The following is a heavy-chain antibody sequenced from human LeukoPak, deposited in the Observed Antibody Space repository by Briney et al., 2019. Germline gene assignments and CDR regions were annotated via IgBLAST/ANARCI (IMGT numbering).Heavy chain of an antibody. D-gene: IGHD6-19*01. CDR1: GFNLRSYA. Sequence: GGSLRLSCVASGFNLRSYAMSCVRQAPGKGLEWFSSLSGSGGSTYYADSVKGRFTISRDNSKNTLHLQMNSLRAEDTAVYYCAKGYSSAWNFFDYWGQGTLVTVSS. V-gene: IGHV3-23*01. CDR3: AKGYSSAWNFFDY. CDR2: LSGSGGST. J-gene: IGHJ4*02.